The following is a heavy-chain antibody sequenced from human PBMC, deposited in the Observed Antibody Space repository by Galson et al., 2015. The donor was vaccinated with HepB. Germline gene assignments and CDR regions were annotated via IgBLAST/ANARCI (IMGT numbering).Heavy chain of an antibody. J-gene: IGHJ3*02. CDR3: ARDAMPPPRIAVAGLDI. CDR2: ISSSSSYI. CDR1: GFTFSRYS. Sequence: SLRLSCAASGFTFSRYSMNWVRQAPGKGLEWVSSISSSSSYIYYADSVKGRFTISRDNAKNSLYLQMNSLRAEDTAVYYCARDAMPPPRIAVAGLDIWGQGTMVTVSS. D-gene: IGHD6-19*01. V-gene: IGHV3-21*01.